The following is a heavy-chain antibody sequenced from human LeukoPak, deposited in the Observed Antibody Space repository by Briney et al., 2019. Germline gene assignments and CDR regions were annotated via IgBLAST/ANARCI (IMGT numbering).Heavy chain of an antibody. D-gene: IGHD6-13*01. CDR2: ISAYNGNT. CDR3: ARLAPLYSSSWYQSPCDAFDI. CDR1: GYTFTSYG. Sequence: ASVKVSCKASGYTFTSYGISWVRQAPGQGLEWMGWISAYNGNTNYAQKLQGRVTMTTDTSTSTAYMELTSLRSDDTAVYYCARLAPLYSSSWYQSPCDAFDIWGQGTMVTVSS. V-gene: IGHV1-18*01. J-gene: IGHJ3*02.